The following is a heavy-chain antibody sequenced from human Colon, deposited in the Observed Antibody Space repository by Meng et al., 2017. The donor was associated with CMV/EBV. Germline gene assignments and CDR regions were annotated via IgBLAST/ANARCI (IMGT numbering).Heavy chain of an antibody. CDR3: AREMGHKKRIFDY. CDR2: ISTDGTNK. D-gene: IGHD2-15*01. Sequence: SCVASGFAFSSYSMHWVRQAPGKGLEWVALISTDGTNKYYPDSVKGQFTISRDNSKNTPYLQMNSLRTDDTAMYYCAREMGHKKRIFDYWGQGTLVTVSS. J-gene: IGHJ4*02. V-gene: IGHV3-30-3*01. CDR1: GFAFSSYS.